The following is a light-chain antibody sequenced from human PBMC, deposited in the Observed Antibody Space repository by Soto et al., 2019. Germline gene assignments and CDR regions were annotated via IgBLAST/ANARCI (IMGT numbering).Light chain of an antibody. CDR1: QGVSTY. CDR3: QRYNNWPLT. CDR2: DAS. J-gene: IGKJ4*01. V-gene: IGKV3-11*01. Sequence: EIVLTQSPGTLSLSPWESAALSCRASQGVSTYLAWYQQKFGQAPRLLIYDASHRATGIPARFSGSGSGTDFTLTINSLQSEDFAVYYCQRYNNWPLTFGGGTKVESK.